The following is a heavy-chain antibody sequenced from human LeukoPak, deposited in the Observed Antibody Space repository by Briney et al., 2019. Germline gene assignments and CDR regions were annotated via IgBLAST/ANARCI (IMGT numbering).Heavy chain of an antibody. J-gene: IGHJ2*01. V-gene: IGHV4-4*07. CDR2: MYASGST. Sequence: WDTLSLPRTVWGGPNSRHYGSWIRQPAAKALEWIGRMYASGSTNYNPSVKSRVTMSVDTSKNQCCLELSSVTAADTAVYRCASDSAMARAVWYFDLWGRGTLVTVSS. CDR1: GGPNSRHY. D-gene: IGHD5-24*01. CDR3: ASDSAMARAVWYFDL.